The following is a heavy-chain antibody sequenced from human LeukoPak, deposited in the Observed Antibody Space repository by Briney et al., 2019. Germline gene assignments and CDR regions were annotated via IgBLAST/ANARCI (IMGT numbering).Heavy chain of an antibody. Sequence: GGSLRLSCETSAFTFRSYGMHWVRQAPGKGLEWVAFIRYDGGNKNYADSVKGRFTISRDNPKNTLYLQMSSLRADDTAVYYCAKEIWPTVTTPGRTYFDYWGQGTLVTVSS. D-gene: IGHD4-17*01. CDR3: AKEIWPTVTTPGRTYFDY. CDR1: AFTFRSYG. J-gene: IGHJ4*02. V-gene: IGHV3-30*02. CDR2: IRYDGGNK.